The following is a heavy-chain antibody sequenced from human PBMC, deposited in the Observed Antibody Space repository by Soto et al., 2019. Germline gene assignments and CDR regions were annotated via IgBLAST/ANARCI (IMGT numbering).Heavy chain of an antibody. J-gene: IGHJ1*01. D-gene: IGHD2-2*01. Sequence: ASVKVSCKASGYTFTGYYMHWVRQAPGQGLEWMGWINPNSGGTNYAQKFQGWVTMTRDTSISTAYMELSRLRSDDTAVYYCARGGYCSSTSCYVYFQHWGQGTLVTVSS. V-gene: IGHV1-2*04. CDR2: INPNSGGT. CDR1: GYTFTGYY. CDR3: ARGGYCSSTSCYVYFQH.